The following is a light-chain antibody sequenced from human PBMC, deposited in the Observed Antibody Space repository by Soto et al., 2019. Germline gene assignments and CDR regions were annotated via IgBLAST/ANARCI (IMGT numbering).Light chain of an antibody. CDR2: EVS. CDR1: SSDVGGYNF. Sequence: QSVLTQPASVSGSPVQSITISCTGTSSDVGGYNFVSWYQQHPGRAPKLLIYEVSRRPSGVSNRFSGSKSGDTASLTISGLQAEDEADYYCYSYRGYYTRVFGTGTKVTVL. V-gene: IGLV2-14*01. J-gene: IGLJ1*01. CDR3: YSYRGYYTRV.